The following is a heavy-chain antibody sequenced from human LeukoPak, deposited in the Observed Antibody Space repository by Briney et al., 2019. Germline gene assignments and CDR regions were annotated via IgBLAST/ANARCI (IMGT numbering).Heavy chain of an antibody. Sequence: GGSLRLSCAASGFTVSNNYMTWVRQAPGKGLEWVSIIFAGVGTYYADSVRGRFTISRDNSKNTLYLQMNSLEAEDTAVYYCARGGSPDYWGQGTLVTVSS. CDR3: ARGGSPDY. D-gene: IGHD1-26*01. CDR2: IFAGVGT. J-gene: IGHJ4*02. CDR1: GFTVSNNY. V-gene: IGHV3-53*01.